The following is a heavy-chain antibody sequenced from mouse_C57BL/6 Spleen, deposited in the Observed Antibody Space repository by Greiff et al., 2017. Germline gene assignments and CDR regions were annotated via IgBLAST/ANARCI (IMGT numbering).Heavy chain of an antibody. CDR3: AREGGNSYYFDY. CDR2: ISDGGSYT. D-gene: IGHD2-1*01. V-gene: IGHV5-4*01. CDR1: GFTFSSYA. J-gene: IGHJ2*01. Sequence: EVKLVESGGGLVKPGGSLKLSCAASGFTFSSYAMSWVRQTPEKRLEWVATISDGGSYTYYPDNVKGRFTISRDNAKNNLYLQMSHLKSEDTAMYYCAREGGNSYYFDYWGQGTTLTVSS.